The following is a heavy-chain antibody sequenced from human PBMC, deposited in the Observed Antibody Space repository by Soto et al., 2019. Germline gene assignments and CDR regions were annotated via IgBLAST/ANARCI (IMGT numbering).Heavy chain of an antibody. V-gene: IGHV3-7*01. J-gene: IGHJ4*02. Sequence: PGGSLRLSCAASGFTFSSYWMSWVRQAPGKGLEWVANIKQDGSEKYYVDSVKGRFTISRDNAKNSLYLQMNSLRAEDTAVYYCAGDPYYYDSSGYYYGEFGVDYWGQGTLVTVSS. CDR3: AGDPYYYDSSGYYYGEFGVDY. D-gene: IGHD3-22*01. CDR1: GFTFSSYW. CDR2: IKQDGSEK.